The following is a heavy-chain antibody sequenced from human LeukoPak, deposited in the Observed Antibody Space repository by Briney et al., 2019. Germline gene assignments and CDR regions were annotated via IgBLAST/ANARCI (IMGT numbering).Heavy chain of an antibody. CDR3: ARSRTIPAYSSSWYEDY. J-gene: IGHJ4*02. D-gene: IGHD6-13*01. Sequence: ASVKVSCKASGGTFSGYAISWVRQAPGQGVEWMGGIIPIFGTANYAQKFQGRVTITTDESTSTAYMERSRLRSEDTAVCYCARSRTIPAYSSSWYEDYWDRGTLVTVSS. V-gene: IGHV1-69*05. CDR1: GGTFSGYA. CDR2: IIPIFGTA.